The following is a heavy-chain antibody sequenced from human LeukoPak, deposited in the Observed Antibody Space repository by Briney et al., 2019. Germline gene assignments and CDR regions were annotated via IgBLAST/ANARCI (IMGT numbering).Heavy chain of an antibody. CDR1: GYTFTSYD. V-gene: IGHV1-8*03. J-gene: IGHJ6*03. Sequence: GASVKVSCKAPGYTFTSYDINWVRQATGQGLEWMGWMNPNSGNTGYAQKFQGRVTITRNTSISTAYMELSSLRSEDTAVYYCARAIAARPSYYYYMDVWGKGTTVTVSS. D-gene: IGHD6-6*01. CDR3: ARAIAARPSYYYYMDV. CDR2: MNPNSGNT.